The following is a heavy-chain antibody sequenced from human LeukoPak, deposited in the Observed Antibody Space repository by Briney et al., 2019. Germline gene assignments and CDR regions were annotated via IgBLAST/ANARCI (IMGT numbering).Heavy chain of an antibody. CDR2: IKLDGSEQ. CDR3: ARDGGIMNAFDV. CDR1: GFTFSYHW. V-gene: IGHV3-7*01. Sequence: GGSLRLFCAASGFTFSYHWMAWVRQAPGKGLEWVASIKLDGSEQYYLDSVKGRFAISRDNAKNLMNLQMNILRAEDTAIYYCARDGGIMNAFDVWGQGTAVTVSS. D-gene: IGHD1-26*01. J-gene: IGHJ3*01.